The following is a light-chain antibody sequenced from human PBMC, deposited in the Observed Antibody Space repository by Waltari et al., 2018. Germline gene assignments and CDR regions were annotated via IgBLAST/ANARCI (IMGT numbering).Light chain of an antibody. CDR1: NRYFGGYDH. Sequence: QSALTQPASVSESPGQSLTISCTGTNRYFGGYDHVPWYQQHPGKAPKLILYDASNRPSGVSNRFSGSKSGNTASLTISGLQAEDEADYYCSSYTSRGTWVFGGGTKLTVL. CDR2: DAS. V-gene: IGLV2-14*03. CDR3: SSYTSRGTWV. J-gene: IGLJ3*02.